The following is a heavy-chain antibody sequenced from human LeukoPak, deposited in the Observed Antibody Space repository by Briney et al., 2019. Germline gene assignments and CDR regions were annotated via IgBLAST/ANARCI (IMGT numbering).Heavy chain of an antibody. CDR2: INHSGST. J-gene: IGHJ4*02. CDR1: GGSFSGYY. Sequence: SETLSLTCAVYGGSFSGYYWSWIRQPPGKGLEWIGEINHSGSTNYNPSLKSRVTISVDTSENQFSLKLSSVTAADTAVYYCARVSGSKDYWGQGTLVTVSS. CDR3: ARVSGSKDY. D-gene: IGHD3-3*01. V-gene: IGHV4-34*01.